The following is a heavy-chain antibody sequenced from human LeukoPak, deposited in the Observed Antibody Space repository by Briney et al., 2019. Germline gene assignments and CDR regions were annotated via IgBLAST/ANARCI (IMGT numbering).Heavy chain of an antibody. CDR2: INPNSGGT. CDR1: GYTFTGYY. J-gene: IGHJ4*02. D-gene: IGHD6-13*01. CDR3: ARDLGIAATHPDY. V-gene: IGHV1-2*06. Sequence: ASVNVSFKASGYTFTGYYMHWVRQAPGQGLEWMGRINPNSGGTNYAQKFQGRVTMTRDTSISTAYMELSRLRSDDTAVYYCARDLGIAATHPDYWGQGTLVTVSS.